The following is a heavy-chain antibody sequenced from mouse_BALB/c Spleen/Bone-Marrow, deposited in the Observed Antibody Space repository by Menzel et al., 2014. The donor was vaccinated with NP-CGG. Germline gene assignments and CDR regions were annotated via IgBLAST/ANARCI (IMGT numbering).Heavy chain of an antibody. CDR3: TRRGRGYALDY. J-gene: IGHJ4*01. CDR2: IRLKSNNYAT. CDR1: GFTFSNYW. Sequence: EVKLMESGGGLVQPGGSMKLSCVASGFTFSNYWMNWFHQSPEKGLEWVAEIRLKSNNYATHYAESVIGRFTISRDDSKSGVYLQMNNLRAEDTGIYYCTRRGRGYALDYWGQGTSVTVSS. V-gene: IGHV6-6*02.